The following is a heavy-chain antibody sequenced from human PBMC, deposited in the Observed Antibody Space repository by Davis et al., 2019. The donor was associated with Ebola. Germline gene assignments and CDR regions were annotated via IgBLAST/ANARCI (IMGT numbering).Heavy chain of an antibody. V-gene: IGHV1-46*01. CDR2: INPSGGST. D-gene: IGHD3-9*01. CDR3: ARAPGYYDILTGAYYYYGMDV. J-gene: IGHJ6*02. CDR1: GYTFTSYY. Sequence: ASVKVSCKASGYTFTSYYMHWVRQAPGQGLEWMGIINPSGGSTSYAQKFQGRVTMTRDTSTSTVYMELSSLRAEDTAVYYCARAPGYYDILTGAYYYYGMDVWGQGTTVTVSS.